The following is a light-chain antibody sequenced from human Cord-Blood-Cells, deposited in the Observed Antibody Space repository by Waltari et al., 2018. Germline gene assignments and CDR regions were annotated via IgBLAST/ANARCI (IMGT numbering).Light chain of an antibody. CDR1: QDISNY. V-gene: IGKV1-33*01. CDR3: QQYDNLPIT. CDR2: DAS. Sequence: DIQLTQLPSSLSASVGDRVTITCQASQDISNYLNWYQQKPGKAPKLLIYDASNLETGVPSRFSGSGSGTDFTFTISSLQPEDIATYYCQQYDNLPITFGQGTRLEIK. J-gene: IGKJ5*01.